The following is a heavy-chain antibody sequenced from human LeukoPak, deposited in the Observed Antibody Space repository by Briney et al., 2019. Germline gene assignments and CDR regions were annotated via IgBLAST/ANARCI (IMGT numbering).Heavy chain of an antibody. V-gene: IGHV1-69*04. J-gene: IGHJ4*02. D-gene: IGHD2-15*01. Sequence: GASVEVSCKASGGTFSSYAISWVRQAPGQGLEWMGRIIPILGIANYAQKFQGRVTITADKSTSTAYMELSSLRSEDTAVYYCARTTYCSGGSCYSTEPFDYWGQGTLVTVSS. CDR2: IIPILGIA. CDR1: GGTFSSYA. CDR3: ARTTYCSGGSCYSTEPFDY.